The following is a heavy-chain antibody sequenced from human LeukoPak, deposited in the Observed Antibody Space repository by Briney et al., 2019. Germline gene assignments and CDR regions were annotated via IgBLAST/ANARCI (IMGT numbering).Heavy chain of an antibody. V-gene: IGHV3-23*01. CDR3: AKDTRGGVY. D-gene: IGHD3-10*01. CDR2: ISGSGGST. Sequence: GGTLRLSCAASGFTFSSYGMSWVRQAPGKGLEWVSAISGSGGSTYYADSVKGRFTISRDNSKNTLYLQMNSLRAEDTAVYCCAKDTRGGVYWGQGTLVTVSS. J-gene: IGHJ4*02. CDR1: GFTFSSYG.